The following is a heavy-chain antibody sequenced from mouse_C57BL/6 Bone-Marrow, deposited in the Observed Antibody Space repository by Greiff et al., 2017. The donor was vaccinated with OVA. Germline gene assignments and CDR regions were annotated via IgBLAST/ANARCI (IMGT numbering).Heavy chain of an antibody. V-gene: IGHV1-20*01. D-gene: IGHD1-1*01. Sequence: VQLKESGPELVKPGDSVKISCKASGYSFTGYFMNWVMQSHGKSLEWIGRINPYNGDTFYNQKFKGKATLTVDKSSSTAHMELRSLTSEDSAVYYCARTGGSSYLAWFAYWGQGTLVTVSA. CDR1: GYSFTGYF. J-gene: IGHJ3*01. CDR3: ARTGGSSYLAWFAY. CDR2: INPYNGDT.